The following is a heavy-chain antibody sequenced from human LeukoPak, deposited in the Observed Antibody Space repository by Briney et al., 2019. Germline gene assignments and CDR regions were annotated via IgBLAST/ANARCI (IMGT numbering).Heavy chain of an antibody. Sequence: GGSLRLSCAASGFTVSSNYMSWVRQAPGKGLEWVSVIYSGGSTYYAGSVMGRFTISRDNSKNTLYLQMNSLRAEDTAVYYCALTIAARQFDYWGQGTLVTVSS. CDR1: GFTVSSNY. J-gene: IGHJ4*02. D-gene: IGHD6-6*01. CDR2: IYSGGST. V-gene: IGHV3-53*01. CDR3: ALTIAARQFDY.